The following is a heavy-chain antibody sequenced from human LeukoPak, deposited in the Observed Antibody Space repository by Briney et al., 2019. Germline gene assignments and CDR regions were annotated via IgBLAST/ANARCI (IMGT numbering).Heavy chain of an antibody. J-gene: IGHJ3*02. V-gene: IGHV4-39*01. CDR1: GGSISSYY. CDR2: IYYSGST. Sequence: SETLSLTCTVSGGSISSYYWGWIRQPPGKGLEWIGSIYYSGSTYYNPSLKSRVTISVDTSKNQFSLKLSSVTAADTAVYYCARPPEIHSDAFDIWGQGTMVTVSS. CDR3: ARPPEIHSDAFDI.